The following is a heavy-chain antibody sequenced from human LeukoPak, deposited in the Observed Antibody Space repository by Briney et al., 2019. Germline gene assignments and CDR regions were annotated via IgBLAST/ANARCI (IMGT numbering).Heavy chain of an antibody. J-gene: IGHJ4*02. CDR2: IYPGDSDT. V-gene: IGHV5-51*01. D-gene: IGHD5-12*01. CDR1: GYSFISYW. CDR3: ARHDKGYSGYVTLDY. Sequence: GESLKISCKGSGYSFISYWIGWVRQMPGKGLEWMGIIYPGDSDTRYSPSFQGQVTISADKSISTAYLQWSSLKASDTAIYYCARHDKGYSGYVTLDYWGQGTLVTVSS.